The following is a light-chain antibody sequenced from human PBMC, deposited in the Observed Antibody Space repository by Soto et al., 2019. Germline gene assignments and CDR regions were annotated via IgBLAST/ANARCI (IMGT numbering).Light chain of an antibody. V-gene: IGKV1-39*01. CDR2: ASS. CDR1: QNIAGY. CDR3: QQSYSVPRT. Sequence: DVQMTQSPSSLSASVGDRVTITCRASQNIAGYLNWYQQKPGTAPKLLIYASSRLQSGVQSRFSGSGSGTDFTLAISSLQPEDFATYYCQQSYSVPRTFGGGTKVE. J-gene: IGKJ4*01.